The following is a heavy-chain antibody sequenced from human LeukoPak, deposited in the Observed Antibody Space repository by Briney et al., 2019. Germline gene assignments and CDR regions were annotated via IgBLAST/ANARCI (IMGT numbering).Heavy chain of an antibody. CDR1: GFTVSSNY. CDR2: IYSGGST. Sequence: QSGGSLRLSCAASGFTVSSNYMSWVRQAPGKGLEWASVIYSGGSTYYADSVKGRFTISRDNSKNTLYLQMNSLRAEDTAVYYCARDCLYDSSGCVDYWGQGTLVTVSS. V-gene: IGHV3-66*01. CDR3: ARDCLYDSSGCVDY. J-gene: IGHJ4*02. D-gene: IGHD3-22*01.